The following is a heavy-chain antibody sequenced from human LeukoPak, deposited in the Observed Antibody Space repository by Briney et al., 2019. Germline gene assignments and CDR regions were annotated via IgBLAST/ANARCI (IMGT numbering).Heavy chain of an antibody. V-gene: IGHV3-30*18. CDR3: AKKFEGGSPDYFDY. Sequence: PGGSLRLSCAASGFTFSSYGMHWVRQAPGKGLEWVAVISYDGSNKYYADSVKGRFTISRDNSKNTLYLQMNSLRAEDTAVYYCAKKFEGGSPDYFDYWGQGTLVTVSS. D-gene: IGHD1-26*01. CDR1: GFTFSSYG. J-gene: IGHJ4*02. CDR2: ISYDGSNK.